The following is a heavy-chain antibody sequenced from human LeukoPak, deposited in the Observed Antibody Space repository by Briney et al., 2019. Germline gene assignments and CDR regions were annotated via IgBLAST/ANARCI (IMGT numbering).Heavy chain of an antibody. D-gene: IGHD6-13*01. J-gene: IGHJ5*02. CDR3: ARRHFAAAEEFDP. CDR2: IYYSGRT. Sequence: SETPSLTCALSGYSISSGYYWSWIGQPPGKGLEWIGYIYYSGRTNYNPSLKSRVTISVDTSKNQFSLNLSSVTAADTAVYYCARRHFAAAEEFDPWGQGTLVTVSS. V-gene: IGHV4-38-2*01. CDR1: GYSISSGYY.